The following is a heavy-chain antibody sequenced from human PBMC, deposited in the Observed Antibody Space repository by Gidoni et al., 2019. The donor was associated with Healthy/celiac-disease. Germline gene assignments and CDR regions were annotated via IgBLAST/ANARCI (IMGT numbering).Heavy chain of an antibody. V-gene: IGHV3-13*04. CDR1: GFTFSSYD. CDR2: IGTAGDT. CDR3: ARVSAAMGRDDAFDI. D-gene: IGHD5-18*01. J-gene: IGHJ3*02. Sequence: EVQLVESGGGLVQPGGSLRLSCAASGFTFSSYDMHWVRQATGKGLEWVSAIGTAGDTYYPGSVKCRFTISRENAKNSLYLQMNSLRAGDTAVYYCARVSAAMGRDDAFDIWGQGTMVTVSS.